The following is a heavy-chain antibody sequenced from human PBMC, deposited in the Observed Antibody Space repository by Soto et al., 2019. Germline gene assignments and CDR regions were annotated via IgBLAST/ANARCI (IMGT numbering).Heavy chain of an antibody. Sequence: QPGGSLRLSCAASRFTVSSNYMSWVRQAPGKGLEWVSVIYSGGSTYYADSVKGRFTISRDNSKNTLYLQMNSLRAEDTAVYYCARDSAVVVARVVHYGMDVWGQGTTVTVSS. CDR2: IYSGGST. D-gene: IGHD2-15*01. V-gene: IGHV3-53*01. J-gene: IGHJ6*02. CDR3: ARDSAVVVARVVHYGMDV. CDR1: RFTVSSNY.